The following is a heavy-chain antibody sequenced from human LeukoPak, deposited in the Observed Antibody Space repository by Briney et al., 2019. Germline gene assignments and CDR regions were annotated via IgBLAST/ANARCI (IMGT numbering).Heavy chain of an antibody. J-gene: IGHJ4*02. CDR3: AKFYDISTGYSDY. Sequence: GGSLRLSCAASGFTFSSYAMSWVRQSPGKGREWVSVISGGGGSTYYADSVKGRFTISRDNSKNTLYLQMNSLRADDTAVYYCAKFYDISTGYSDYWGQGTLVTVSS. V-gene: IGHV3-23*01. CDR1: GFTFSSYA. CDR2: ISGGGGST. D-gene: IGHD3-9*01.